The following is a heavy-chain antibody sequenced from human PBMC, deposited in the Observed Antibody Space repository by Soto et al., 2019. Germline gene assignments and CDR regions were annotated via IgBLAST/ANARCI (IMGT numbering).Heavy chain of an antibody. D-gene: IGHD6-13*01. Sequence: GGSLRLSCAASGFTFSSYSMNWVRQAPGKGLEWVSSISSSSSYIYYADSVKGRFTISRDNAKNSLYLQMNSLRAEDTAVYYCARDSKAAAATWGPNWFDPWGQGTLVTVSS. CDR2: ISSSSSYI. CDR1: GFTFSSYS. V-gene: IGHV3-21*01. J-gene: IGHJ5*02. CDR3: ARDSKAAAATWGPNWFDP.